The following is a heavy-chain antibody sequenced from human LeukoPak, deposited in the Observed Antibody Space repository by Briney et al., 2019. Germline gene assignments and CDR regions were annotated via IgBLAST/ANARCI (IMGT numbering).Heavy chain of an antibody. CDR3: VRDLDC. CDR1: GFTFSSYW. V-gene: IGHV3-7*03. Sequence: GGSLRLSCTASGFTFSSYWMSWVRQAPGKGLEWVANIKQDGGDKYYVDSVKGRFTISRDNAKNSLYLQMNSLRAEDTAMYYCVRDLDCWGQGTLVTVSS. CDR2: IKQDGGDK. J-gene: IGHJ4*02.